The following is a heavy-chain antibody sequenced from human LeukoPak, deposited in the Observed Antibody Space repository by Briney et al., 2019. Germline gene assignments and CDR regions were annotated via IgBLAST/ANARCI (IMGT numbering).Heavy chain of an antibody. J-gene: IGHJ4*02. Sequence: ASVKVSCKASGGTFSNYAISWVRQAPGQGLEWMGWISAYNGNTNYAQKLQGRVTMTTDTSTSTAYMELRSLRSDDTAVYYCARDWGYYGSGFNYWGQGTLVTVSS. CDR1: GGTFSNYA. V-gene: IGHV1-18*01. CDR3: ARDWGYYGSGFNY. CDR2: ISAYNGNT. D-gene: IGHD3-10*01.